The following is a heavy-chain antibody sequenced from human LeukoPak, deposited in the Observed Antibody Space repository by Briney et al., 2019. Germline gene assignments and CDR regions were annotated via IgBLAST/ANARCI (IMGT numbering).Heavy chain of an antibody. CDR3: AKAGSYSGSYPKGDY. D-gene: IGHD1-26*01. CDR2: IRYDGSNK. J-gene: IGHJ4*02. Sequence: GRSLRLSCAASGFTFSSYGMHWVRQAPGKGLEWVAFIRYDGSNKYYADSVKGRFTISRDNSKNTLYLQMNSLRAEDTAVYYCAKAGSYSGSYPKGDYWGQGTLVTVSS. CDR1: GFTFSSYG. V-gene: IGHV3-30*02.